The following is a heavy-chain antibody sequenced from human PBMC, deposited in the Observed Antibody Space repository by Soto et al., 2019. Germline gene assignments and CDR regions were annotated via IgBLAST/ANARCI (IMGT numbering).Heavy chain of an antibody. D-gene: IGHD6-13*01. Sequence: QVQLQESGPGLVKPSETLSLTCTVSGGSISNYYWSWIRQPPGMGLEWIGHIYYTGSTNYNPSLRSPVPLSVGTSKILFSLRLSSVTAADTAVYYCASVGSSWYPGRDVWGQGTTVTVSS. J-gene: IGHJ6*02. CDR2: IYYTGST. V-gene: IGHV4-59*01. CDR1: GGSISNYY. CDR3: ASVGSSWYPGRDV.